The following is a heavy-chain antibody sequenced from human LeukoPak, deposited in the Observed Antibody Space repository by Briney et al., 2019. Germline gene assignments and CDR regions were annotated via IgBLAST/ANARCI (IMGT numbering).Heavy chain of an antibody. D-gene: IGHD5-12*01. Sequence: SLRLPCTASGFTFGDYAITWFRQAPGKGLEWAGFIRSKAYGGTTEYAASMKDRFTVSRDDSKSIAYLQVNSLKTEDTAIYYCTRDDSGYDFGAFDLWGQGTLVIVSS. CDR2: IRSKAYGGTT. V-gene: IGHV3-49*03. J-gene: IGHJ3*01. CDR3: TRDDSGYDFGAFDL. CDR1: GFTFGDYA.